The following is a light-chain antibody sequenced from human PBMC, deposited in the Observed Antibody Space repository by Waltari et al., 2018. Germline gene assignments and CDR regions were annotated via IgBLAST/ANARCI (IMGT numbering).Light chain of an antibody. CDR3: QKYGSLPAT. CDR1: QSISRY. V-gene: IGKV3-20*01. J-gene: IGKJ1*01. Sequence: EIMLTQSPGTLSLSPGQRATLSCRASQSISRYFAWYQHKPGQAPRLLIYDASSRATGIPDRFSGSGSGTDFSLTISRLEPEEFAVYYCQKYGSLPATFGQGTKVEIK. CDR2: DAS.